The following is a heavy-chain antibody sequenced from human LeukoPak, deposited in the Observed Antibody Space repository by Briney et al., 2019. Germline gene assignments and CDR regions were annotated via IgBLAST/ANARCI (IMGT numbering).Heavy chain of an antibody. V-gene: IGHV1-69*04. CDR1: GGTFSSYA. J-gene: IGHJ4*02. Sequence: ASVKVSCKASGGTFSSYAISWVRQAPGQGLEWMGRIIPILGIANYAQKFQGRVTITADKSTSTAYMELSSLRSEDTAVYYCARARAAGSYYFDCWGQGTLVTVSS. D-gene: IGHD6-13*01. CDR2: IIPILGIA. CDR3: ARARAAGSYYFDC.